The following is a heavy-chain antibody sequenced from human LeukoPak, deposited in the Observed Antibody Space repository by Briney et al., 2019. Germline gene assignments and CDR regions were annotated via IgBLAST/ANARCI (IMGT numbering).Heavy chain of an antibody. J-gene: IGHJ6*02. D-gene: IGHD6-13*01. V-gene: IGHV3-21*01. CDR2: ISSSSSYI. CDR3: ARVLTAAGTSLNYYYGMDV. CDR1: GFTFSSYS. Sequence: GGSLRLSCAASGFTFSSYSMNWVRQAPGKGLEWVSSISSSSSYIYYADSVKGRFTISRDNAKNSLYLQMNSLRAEDTAVYYCARVLTAAGTSLNYYYGMDVWGQGTTVTVSS.